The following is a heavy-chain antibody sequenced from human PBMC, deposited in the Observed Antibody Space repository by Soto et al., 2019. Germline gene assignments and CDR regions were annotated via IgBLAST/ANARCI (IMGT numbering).Heavy chain of an antibody. J-gene: IGHJ5*02. CDR1: GFTFSSYW. CDR2: IKQDGSEK. CDR3: ARPSLLPNEGWFDP. D-gene: IGHD1-1*01. Sequence: GESLRLSCAASGFTFSSYWMSWVRQAPGKGLEWVANIKQDGSEKYYVDSVKGRFTISRDNAKNSLYLQMNSLRAEDTAVYYCARPSLLPNEGWFDPWGQGTLVTVSS. V-gene: IGHV3-7*01.